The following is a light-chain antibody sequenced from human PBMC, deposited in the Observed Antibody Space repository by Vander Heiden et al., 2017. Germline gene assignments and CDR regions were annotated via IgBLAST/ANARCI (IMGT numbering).Light chain of an antibody. CDR1: QGISSH. CDR3: QQFNSYPFT. CDR2: AAS. V-gene: IGKV1-9*01. Sequence: DIQLTQSPSFLSASVGERVTITCRASQGISSHLAWYQQKPGRAPKLLIYAASTLQSGVPSSFSGSGSGTEFTLTISSLQPEDVATYYCQQFNSYPFTFGPGTQVDIK. J-gene: IGKJ3*01.